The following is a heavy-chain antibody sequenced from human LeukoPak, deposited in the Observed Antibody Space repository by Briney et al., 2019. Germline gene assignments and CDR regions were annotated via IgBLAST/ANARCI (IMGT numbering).Heavy chain of an antibody. CDR3: ARHGRSELGEGFFDY. V-gene: IGHV4-39*01. J-gene: IGHJ4*02. Sequence: SETLSLTCTVSGGSISSSSYYWGWIRQPPGRGLEWIGSIYYSGSTYYNPSLKSRVTISVDTSKNQFSLKLSSVTAADTAVYYCARHGRSELGEGFFDYWGQGTLVTVSS. D-gene: IGHD1-26*01. CDR2: IYYSGST. CDR1: GGSISSSSYY.